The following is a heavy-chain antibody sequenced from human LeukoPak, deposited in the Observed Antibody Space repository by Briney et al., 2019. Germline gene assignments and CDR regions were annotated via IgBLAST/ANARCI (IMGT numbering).Heavy chain of an antibody. D-gene: IGHD6-13*01. Sequence: GASVKVSCKASGYTFTSYGISWVRQAPGQGLEWMGWISAYNGNTNYALKLQGRVTMTTDTSTSTAYMELRSLRSDDTAVYYCARPYRIAAAGPYYYYGMDVWGQGTTVTVSS. CDR2: ISAYNGNT. CDR1: GYTFTSYG. J-gene: IGHJ6*02. V-gene: IGHV1-18*01. CDR3: ARPYRIAAAGPYYYYGMDV.